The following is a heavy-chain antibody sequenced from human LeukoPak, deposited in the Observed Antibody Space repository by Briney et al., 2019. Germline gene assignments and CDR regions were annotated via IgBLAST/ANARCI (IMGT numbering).Heavy chain of an antibody. J-gene: IGHJ4*02. V-gene: IGHV3-23*01. Sequence: GRSLRLSCAASGFTFSSYAMSWVRQAPGKGLEWVSAISGSGGSTYYADSVKGRFTISRDNSKNTLYLQMNSLRAEDTAVYYCAKDQNGDYQIALFDYWGQGTLVTVSS. CDR3: AKDQNGDYQIALFDY. CDR2: ISGSGGST. D-gene: IGHD4-17*01. CDR1: GFTFSSYA.